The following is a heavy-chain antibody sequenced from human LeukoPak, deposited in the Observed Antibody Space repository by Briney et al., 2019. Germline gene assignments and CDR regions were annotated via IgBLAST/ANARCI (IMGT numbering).Heavy chain of an antibody. D-gene: IGHD3-3*01. CDR1: GFTFSSYA. V-gene: IGHV3-23*01. CDR3: AKDPYYDFWSGYYNGLGAFDI. Sequence: SGGSLRLSCAASGFTFSSYAMSWVRQAAGKGLEWVAAISGSGGSTYYADSVKGRFTISRDNSKNTLYLQMNSLRAEDTAVYYCAKDPYYDFWSGYYNGLGAFDIWGQGTMVTVSS. CDR2: ISGSGGST. J-gene: IGHJ3*02.